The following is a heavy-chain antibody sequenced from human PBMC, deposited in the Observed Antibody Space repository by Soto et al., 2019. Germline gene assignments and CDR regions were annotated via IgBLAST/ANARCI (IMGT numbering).Heavy chain of an antibody. D-gene: IGHD3-22*01. J-gene: IGHJ4*02. CDR2: IIPIFGTA. CDR1: GYTFTGYY. Sequence: SVKVSCKASGYTFTGYYMHWVRQAPGQGLEWMGGIIPIFGTANYAQKFQGRVTITADKSTSTAYMELSSLRSEDTAVYYCARSEAYYYDSSGYYVGYWGQGALVTVSS. CDR3: ARSEAYYYDSSGYYVGY. V-gene: IGHV1-69*06.